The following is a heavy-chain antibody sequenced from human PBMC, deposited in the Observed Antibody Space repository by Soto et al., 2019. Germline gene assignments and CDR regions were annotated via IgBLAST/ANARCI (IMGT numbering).Heavy chain of an antibody. CDR2: ITGNSEYK. V-gene: IGHV3-21*06. D-gene: IGHD1-26*01. Sequence: PGGSLRLSCVVSGVSFSDYSMNWVRQAPGKGLEWVSLITGNSEYKYYAGSVKGRFTASRDNAKNSLYLQMNSLTVEDTAVYYCARSGELLQTFDSWGQGTLVTVSS. CDR1: GVSFSDYS. J-gene: IGHJ4*02. CDR3: ARSGELLQTFDS.